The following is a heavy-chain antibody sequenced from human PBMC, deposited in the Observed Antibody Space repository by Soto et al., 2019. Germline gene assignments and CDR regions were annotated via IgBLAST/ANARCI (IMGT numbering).Heavy chain of an antibody. CDR2: INHSGST. Sequence: PSETLALTCAVYGGSLSGYYWSGIRKPPEKGLEWIGEINHSGSTNYNPSLKSRVTISVDTSKNQFSLKLSSVTAADTSVFYCARGLLWFGEIGMDVWGQGTTVTVSS. CDR3: ARGLLWFGEIGMDV. J-gene: IGHJ6*02. CDR1: GGSLSGYY. D-gene: IGHD3-10*01. V-gene: IGHV4-34*01.